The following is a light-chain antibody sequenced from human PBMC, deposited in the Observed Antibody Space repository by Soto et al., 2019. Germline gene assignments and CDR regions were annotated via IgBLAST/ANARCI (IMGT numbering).Light chain of an antibody. CDR3: QQHGFSPRT. J-gene: IGKJ1*01. V-gene: IGKV3-20*01. Sequence: IVLTQSPDTLSLSPGERATLSCRASQSVTSSYLAWYQHKPGQAPRLLIYGASLRATGIPDRFSGSASGTDFSLTISRLEPEDFAVYYCQQHGFSPRTFGPGTRVEIK. CDR1: QSVTSSY. CDR2: GAS.